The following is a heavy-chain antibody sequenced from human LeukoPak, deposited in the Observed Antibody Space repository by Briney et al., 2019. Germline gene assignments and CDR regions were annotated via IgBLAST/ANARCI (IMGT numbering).Heavy chain of an antibody. CDR3: AKRGAEVGTTVAPGDY. V-gene: IGHV3-23*01. CDR2: ISGSGDST. D-gene: IGHD1-26*01. CDR1: GFTFSYYA. J-gene: IGHJ4*02. Sequence: QPGGTLRLSCAASGFTFSYYAMSWVRQAPGKGLEWVSAISGSGDSTYYADSVKGQFTVSRDNSKNTLYLQMNSLRAEDTAIYYCAKRGAEVGTTVAPGDYWGQGTLVTVSS.